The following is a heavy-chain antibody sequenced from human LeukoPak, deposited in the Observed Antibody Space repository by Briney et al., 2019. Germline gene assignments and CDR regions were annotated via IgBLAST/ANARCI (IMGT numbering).Heavy chain of an antibody. CDR1: GGSFSGYY. CDR3: ARGHTTNWFDL. Sequence: SETLSLTCAVYGGSFSGYYWSWIRQPPGKGLEWIGEINHSGSTNYNPSLKSRVTISVDTSKNQFSLKLSSVTAADTAVYYCARGHTTNWFDLWGQGTLVTVSS. D-gene: IGHD2/OR15-2a*01. J-gene: IGHJ5*02. V-gene: IGHV4-34*01. CDR2: INHSGST.